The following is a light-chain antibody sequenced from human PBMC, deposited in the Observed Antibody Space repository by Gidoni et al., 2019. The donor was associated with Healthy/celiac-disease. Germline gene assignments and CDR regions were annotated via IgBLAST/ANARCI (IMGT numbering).Light chain of an antibody. CDR1: QSVSSSY. CDR3: QQYGSSSWT. Sequence: EIVLTQSPGTLSLSPGERATLSCRASQSVSSSYLAWYQQKPGQAPRLLIYGASSRATGTPDSFSGSGSGTDFTLTISRLEPEDFAVYYCQQYGSSSWTFGQGTKVEIK. J-gene: IGKJ1*01. CDR2: GAS. V-gene: IGKV3-20*01.